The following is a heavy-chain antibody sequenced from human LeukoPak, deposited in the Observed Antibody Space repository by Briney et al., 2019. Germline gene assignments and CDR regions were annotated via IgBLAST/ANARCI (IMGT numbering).Heavy chain of an antibody. CDR3: AKAAYYNNWYYLEY. CDR1: GFTFSSYA. J-gene: IGHJ4*02. D-gene: IGHD1-1*01. Sequence: GGSLRLSCAASGFTFSSYAMSWVRQAPGKGLEWVSDNSGSGGNTYYADSVKGRFTISRDISKNTLYLQMNSLRAEDTAVYYCAKAAYYNNWYYLEYWGQGTLVTVSS. V-gene: IGHV3-23*01. CDR2: NSGSGGNT.